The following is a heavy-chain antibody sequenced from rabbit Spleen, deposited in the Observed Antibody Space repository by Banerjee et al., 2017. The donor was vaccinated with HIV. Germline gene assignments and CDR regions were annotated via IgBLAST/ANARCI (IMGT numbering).Heavy chain of an antibody. D-gene: IGHD8-1*01. CDR2: ILTTSGNT. Sequence: QEQLVESGGGLVQPEGSLTLTCTASGFSFSSSYWICWVRQAPGKGLEWIACILTTSGNTYYASWAKGRFTISRTSSTTVALQMTSLTAADTATYFCARDAGSGDYIDVYFDLWGQGTLVTVS. J-gene: IGHJ4*01. CDR1: GFSFSSSYW. V-gene: IGHV1S45*01. CDR3: ARDAGSGDYIDVYFDL.